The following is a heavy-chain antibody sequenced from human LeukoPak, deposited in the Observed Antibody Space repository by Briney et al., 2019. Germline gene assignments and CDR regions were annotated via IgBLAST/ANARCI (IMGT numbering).Heavy chain of an antibody. V-gene: IGHV4-34*01. CDR2: INHSGST. CDR1: GGSFSGYY. CDR3: ARERDRFARDAFDI. Sequence: SETLSLTCAVYGGSFSGYYWSWIRQPPGKGLEWIGEINHSGSTNYNPSLKSRVTISVDTSKNQFSLKLSSVTAADTAVYYCARERDRFARDAFDIWGQGTMVTVSS. J-gene: IGHJ3*02. D-gene: IGHD3-10*01.